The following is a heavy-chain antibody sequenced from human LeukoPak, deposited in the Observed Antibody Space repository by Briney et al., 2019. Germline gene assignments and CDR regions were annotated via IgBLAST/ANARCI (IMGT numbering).Heavy chain of an antibody. V-gene: IGHV4-34*01. CDR2: INHSGST. CDR3: ARRPITMVRGLFRSWIDP. Sequence: SETLSLTCAVYGGSFSGYYWSWIRQPPGKGLEWIGEINHSGSTNYNPSLKSRVTISVDTSKNQFSLRLSSVTAADTAVYYCARRPITMVRGLFRSWIDPWGQGTLVTVSS. CDR1: GGSFSGYY. D-gene: IGHD3-10*01. J-gene: IGHJ5*02.